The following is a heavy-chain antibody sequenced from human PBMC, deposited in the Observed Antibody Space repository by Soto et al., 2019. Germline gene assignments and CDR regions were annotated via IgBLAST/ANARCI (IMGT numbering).Heavy chain of an antibody. V-gene: IGHV1-2*04. CDR2: INPNSGGT. D-gene: IGHD3-22*01. CDR3: ARVAHYDSSGYRYFQH. Sequence: EASVEVSCKASGFTFTGYYMYWVRQSTGQGLEWMGWINPNSGGTNYAQKFQGWVTMTRDTSISTAYMELSRLRSDDTAVYYCARVAHYDSSGYRYFQHWGQGTLVTVSS. J-gene: IGHJ1*01. CDR1: GFTFTGYY.